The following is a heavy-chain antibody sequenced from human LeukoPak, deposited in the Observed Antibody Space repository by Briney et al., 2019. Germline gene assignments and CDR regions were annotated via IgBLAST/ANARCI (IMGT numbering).Heavy chain of an antibody. J-gene: IGHJ6*04. CDR2: ISSSSTI. V-gene: IGHV3-48*01. CDR3: ARDSGYCSSTSRYISD. CDR1: GFTFSSYS. D-gene: IGHD2-2*02. Sequence: GGSLRLSCAASGFTFSSYSMNWVRQAPGKGLEWVSYISSSSTIYYADSVKGRFTISRDNAKNSLYLQMNSLRAEDTAVYYCARDSGYCSSTSRYISDWGKGTTVTVSS.